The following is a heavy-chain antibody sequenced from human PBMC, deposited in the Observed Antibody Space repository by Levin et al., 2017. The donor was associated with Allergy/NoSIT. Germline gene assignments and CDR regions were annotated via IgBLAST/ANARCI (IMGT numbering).Heavy chain of an antibody. D-gene: IGHD5-12*01. CDR3: AKDASGYDYIDY. CDR2: ISWNSGSI. Sequence: PGGSLRLSCAASGFTFDDYAMHWVRQAPGKGLEWVSGISWNSGSIGYADSVKGRFTISRDNAKNSLYLQMNSLRAEDTALYYCAKDASGYDYIDYWGQGTLVTVSS. CDR1: GFTFDDYA. V-gene: IGHV3-9*01. J-gene: IGHJ4*02.